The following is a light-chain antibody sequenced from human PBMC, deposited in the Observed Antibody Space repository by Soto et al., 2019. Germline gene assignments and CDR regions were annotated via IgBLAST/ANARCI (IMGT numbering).Light chain of an antibody. J-gene: IGLJ3*02. CDR2: DVT. V-gene: IGLV2-11*01. CDR3: CSYAGSSSWL. CDR1: SSDVGGYYY. Sequence: QSVLTQPRSVSGSPGQSVTISCTGTSSDVGGYYYVSWYQQHPGKAPKLMIFDVTKRPSGVPDRFSASKSGSTASLTISGLRAEDEADYYCCSYAGSSSWLFGGGTKLTVL.